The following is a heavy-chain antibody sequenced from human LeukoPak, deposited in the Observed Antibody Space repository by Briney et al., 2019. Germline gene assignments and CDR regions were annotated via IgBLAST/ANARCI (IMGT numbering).Heavy chain of an antibody. Sequence: SETLSLTCTVSGGSISSYYWSWIRQPPGKGLEWIGYIYYSGSTNYNPSLKSRVTISVDTSKNQFSLKLSSVTAADTAVYYCARRVAAAGTGLDYWGQGTLVTVSS. J-gene: IGHJ4*02. CDR2: IYYSGST. CDR3: ARRVAAAGTGLDY. D-gene: IGHD6-13*01. V-gene: IGHV4-59*12. CDR1: GGSISSYY.